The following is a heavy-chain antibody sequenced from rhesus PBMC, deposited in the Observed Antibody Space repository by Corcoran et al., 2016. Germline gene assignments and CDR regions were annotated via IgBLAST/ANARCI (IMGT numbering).Heavy chain of an antibody. CDR3: ASAVTGTNYFDY. Sequence: QVQLQESGPGLVKPSETLSLTCAVSGGSISGYYYWSWIRQPPGKGLVWIGCIYGSGGSNYLNPAFKSRVTLLVDTSKNQFSLKLSSVTAADTAVYYWASAVTGTNYFDYWGQGVLVTVSS. CDR2: IYGSGGSN. D-gene: IGHD1-26*01. CDR1: GGSISGYYY. J-gene: IGHJ4*01. V-gene: IGHV4S14*01.